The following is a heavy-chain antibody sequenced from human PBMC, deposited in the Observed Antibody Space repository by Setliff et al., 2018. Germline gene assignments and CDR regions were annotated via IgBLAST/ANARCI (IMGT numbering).Heavy chain of an antibody. D-gene: IGHD1-26*01. CDR1: GASITSGGFY. J-gene: IGHJ4*02. CDR3: ARSPSSGAYWNPRPFYSDY. Sequence: PSETLSLTCSVSGASITSGGFYWTWIRQPAGKGLEWIGHISPSGSTTYNPSVKSRVTISLDTSKNHFSLKLGSVTAAGTALYYCARSPSSGAYWNPRPFYSDYWARGTLVTVSS. CDR2: ISPSGST. V-gene: IGHV4-61*09.